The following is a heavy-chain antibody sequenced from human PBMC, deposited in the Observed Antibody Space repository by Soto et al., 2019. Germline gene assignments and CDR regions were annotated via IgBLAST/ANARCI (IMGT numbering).Heavy chain of an antibody. D-gene: IGHD1-7*01. J-gene: IGHJ6*03. CDR3: ARGLFTWDYLNWNYVGGYYYMDV. V-gene: IGHV1-8*01. CDR1: GYTFTSYD. Sequence: ASVKVSCKASGYTFTSYDINWVRQATGQGLEWMGWMNPNSGNTGYAQKFQGRVTMTRNTSISTAYMELSSLRSEDTAVYYCARGLFTWDYLNWNYVGGYYYMDVWGKGTTVTVSS. CDR2: MNPNSGNT.